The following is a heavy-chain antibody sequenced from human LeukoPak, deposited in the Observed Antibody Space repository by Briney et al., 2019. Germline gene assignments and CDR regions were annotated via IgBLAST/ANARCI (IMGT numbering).Heavy chain of an antibody. CDR2: IYYSGST. CDR3: ASVAVAGPTFDY. V-gene: IGHV4-31*03. D-gene: IGHD6-19*01. Sequence: SETLSLTCTVSGGSISSGGYYWSWIRQHPGKGLEWIGYIYYSGSTYYNLSLKSRVTISVDTSKNQFSLKLSSVTAADTAVYYCASVAVAGPTFDYWGQGTLVTVSS. J-gene: IGHJ4*02. CDR1: GGSISSGGYY.